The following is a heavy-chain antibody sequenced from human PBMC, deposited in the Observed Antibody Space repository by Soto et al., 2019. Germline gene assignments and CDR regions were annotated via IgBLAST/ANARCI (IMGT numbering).Heavy chain of an antibody. V-gene: IGHV1-69*01. Sequence: QVQLVQSGAEVKKPGSSVKVSCKASGGTFSSYAISWVRQAPGQGLEWMGGIIPIVGTANYAQKFQGRVTITADVSTSTAYMELSSLRSEDTAVYYCARDRPALLLTYYGMDVWGQGTTVTVSS. J-gene: IGHJ6*02. CDR2: IIPIVGTA. CDR3: ARDRPALLLTYYGMDV. CDR1: GGTFSSYA. D-gene: IGHD2-15*01.